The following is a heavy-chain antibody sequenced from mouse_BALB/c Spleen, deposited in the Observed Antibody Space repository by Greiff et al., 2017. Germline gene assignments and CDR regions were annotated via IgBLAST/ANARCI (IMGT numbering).Heavy chain of an antibody. J-gene: IGHJ4*01. CDR3: APHYYGSIYAMDY. Sequence: EVQLQQSGAELVKPGASVKLSCTASGFNIKDTYMHWVKQRPEQGLEWIGRIDPANGNTKYDPKFQGKATITADTSSNTAYLQLSSLTSEDTAVYYCAPHYYGSIYAMDYWGQGTSVTVSS. CDR1: GFNIKDTY. D-gene: IGHD1-1*01. CDR2: IDPANGNT. V-gene: IGHV14-3*02.